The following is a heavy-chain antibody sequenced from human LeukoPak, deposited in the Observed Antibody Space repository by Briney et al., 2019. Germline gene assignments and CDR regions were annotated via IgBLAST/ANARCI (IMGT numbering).Heavy chain of an antibody. J-gene: IGHJ4*02. V-gene: IGHV1-18*01. D-gene: IGHD3-10*01. CDR1: GYTFTTYG. Sequence: GASLKVSCKASGYTFTTYGISWVRQAPGQGLEWMGWISGYNGNTNYALKFQGRVTMTTDTSTSTAYMELRSLRSDDTAVYYCARDYYYGSGSYSGPDTDYWGQGTLVTVSS. CDR2: ISGYNGNT. CDR3: ARDYYYGSGSYSGPDTDY.